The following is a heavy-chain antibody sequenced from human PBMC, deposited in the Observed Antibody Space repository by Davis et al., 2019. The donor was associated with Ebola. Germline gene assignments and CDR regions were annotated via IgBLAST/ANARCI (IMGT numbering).Heavy chain of an antibody. CDR3: AKVEYSSSGIDY. CDR2: IRYDGSHK. D-gene: IGHD6-6*01. V-gene: IGHV3-30*02. Sequence: PGGSLRLSCAASGFTFSSYGIHWVRQAPGKGLEWVAFIRYDGSHKHYADSVKGRFTTSRDNSKNTLYLQMNSLRAEDTAVYYCAKVEYSSSGIDYWGQGTLVTVSS. J-gene: IGHJ4*02. CDR1: GFTFSSYG.